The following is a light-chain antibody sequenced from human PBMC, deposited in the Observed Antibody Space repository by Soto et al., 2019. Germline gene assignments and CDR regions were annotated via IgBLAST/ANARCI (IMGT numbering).Light chain of an antibody. Sequence: QSVLTQPPSASGAPGQRASISCSGSSSNIGTNTVNWYQQVPGTAPKLLMYSFNERPSGVPDRFSGSRSGTSASLAIRGLQFEDEGDYYCAAWDDSLKGYVFGTGTKVTVL. CDR1: SSNIGTNT. V-gene: IGLV1-44*01. CDR3: AAWDDSLKGYV. J-gene: IGLJ1*01. CDR2: SFN.